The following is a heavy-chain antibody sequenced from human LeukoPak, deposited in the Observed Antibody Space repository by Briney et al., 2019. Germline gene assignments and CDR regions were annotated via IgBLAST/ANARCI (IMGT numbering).Heavy chain of an antibody. D-gene: IGHD3-10*01. Sequence: SETLSLTCTVSGGSVSSYYWSWIRQSPGRGLEWIGYIYHSGSTNYNPSLKSRVTMSVDTSKNQFSLKLTSLTAAGSALYYCAREVVLHGYMVRGVKSGLDVWGQGTTVTVSS. CDR3: AREVVLHGYMVRGVKSGLDV. CDR2: IYHSGST. CDR1: GGSVSSYY. V-gene: IGHV4-59*02. J-gene: IGHJ6*02.